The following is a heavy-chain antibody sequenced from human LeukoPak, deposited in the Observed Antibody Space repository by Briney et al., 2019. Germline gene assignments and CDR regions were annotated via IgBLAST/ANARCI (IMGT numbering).Heavy chain of an antibody. J-gene: IGHJ4*02. D-gene: IGHD3-16*01. CDR3: ARWGTEEKLDY. CDR2: INTNTGIP. CDR1: GYMFINFF. Sequence: ASMKVSCKASGYMFINFFIHWVRQAPGQGLEWMGWINTNTGIPAYGQGFTGRFVFSLDTSVSTAYLQISSLTADDTAVYYCARWGTEEKLDYWGQGSLVTVSS. V-gene: IGHV7-4-1*02.